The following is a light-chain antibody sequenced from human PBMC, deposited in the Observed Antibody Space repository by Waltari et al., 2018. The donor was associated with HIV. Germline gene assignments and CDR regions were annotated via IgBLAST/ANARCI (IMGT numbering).Light chain of an antibody. CDR3: QQYFMTPPT. CDR1: QSVLFTSNKKNY. Sequence: DAVLTKSQDALVGSLGARVTIHCKSSQSVLFTSNKKNYLSWYQQKPGQPPRLLVYWASTRVSGVPARFSGSGAWTNFSLIISSIQAEDAAIYYCQQYFMTPPTFGQGTKVEI. V-gene: IGKV4-1*01. CDR2: WAS. J-gene: IGKJ1*01.